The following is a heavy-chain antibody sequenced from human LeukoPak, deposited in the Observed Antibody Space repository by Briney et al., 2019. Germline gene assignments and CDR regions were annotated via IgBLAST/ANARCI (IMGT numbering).Heavy chain of an antibody. CDR2: ISYDENIK. Sequence: GGSLRLSCAASGFTFSVYAIHWVRQAPGKGLEWVAVISYDENIKYYADSVKGRFTISRDNPKNTLYLQMNSLRAEDTAVYYCVRVTKYGGGGDCLDYWGQGTLVTVSS. V-gene: IGHV3-30-3*01. CDR1: GFTFSVYA. CDR3: VRVTKYGGGGDCLDY. D-gene: IGHD2-21*02. J-gene: IGHJ4*02.